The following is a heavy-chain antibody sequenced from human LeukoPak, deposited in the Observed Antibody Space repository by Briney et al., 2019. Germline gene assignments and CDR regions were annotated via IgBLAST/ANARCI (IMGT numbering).Heavy chain of an antibody. Sequence: LETLSLTCAVYGASFSGYYWSWIRQPPGKGLEWIGEINHSGSTNYNPSLKSRVTISVDTSKNQFSLKLSSVTAADTAVYYCARDRTHARSFDYWGQGTLVTVSS. CDR1: GASFSGYY. J-gene: IGHJ4*02. D-gene: IGHD1-1*01. CDR2: INHSGST. V-gene: IGHV4-34*01. CDR3: ARDRTHARSFDY.